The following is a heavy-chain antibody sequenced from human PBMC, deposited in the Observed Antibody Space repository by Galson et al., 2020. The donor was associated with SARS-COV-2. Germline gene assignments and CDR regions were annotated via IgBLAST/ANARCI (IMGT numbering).Heavy chain of an antibody. D-gene: IGHD3-22*01. CDR1: GGSFSGYY. CDR2: INQSGSI. CDR3: ARLREDVTMILMFRTTWHYFDY. Sequence: SETLSLTCAVYGGSFSGYYWNWIRQPPGKGLEWIGEINQSGSINYNPSLKSRVTISADTSKNQFSLNLSSVTAADTAVYYCARLREDVTMILMFRTTWHYFDYWGQGTLVTVSS. J-gene: IGHJ4*02. V-gene: IGHV4-34*01.